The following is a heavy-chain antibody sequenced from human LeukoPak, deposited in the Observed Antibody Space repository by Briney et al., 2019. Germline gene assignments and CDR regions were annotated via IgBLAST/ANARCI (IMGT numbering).Heavy chain of an antibody. CDR1: GGSISSSSYY. D-gene: IGHD2-2*01. Sequence: SETLSLTCTVSGGSISSSSYYWGWIRQPPGKGLEWIGSIYYSESTYYNPSLKSRVTISVDTSKNQFSLKLSSVTAADTAVYYCARQGIVVVPAAMLALDYFDYWGQGTLVTVSS. CDR2: IYYSEST. J-gene: IGHJ4*02. V-gene: IGHV4-39*01. CDR3: ARQGIVVVPAAMLALDYFDY.